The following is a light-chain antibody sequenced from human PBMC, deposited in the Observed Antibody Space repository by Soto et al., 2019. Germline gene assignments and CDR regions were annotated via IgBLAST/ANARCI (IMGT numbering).Light chain of an antibody. CDR1: SSDVGGYNY. Sequence: QPVLTQPASVSGSPGQSITISCTGTSSDVGGYNYVSWYQQHPGKAPKLMIYDVSNRPSGVSNRFSGSKSGNTASLTISGLQAEDEADYYCSSYTSSPVFGGGTKVTVL. V-gene: IGLV2-14*01. CDR3: SSYTSSPV. CDR2: DVS. J-gene: IGLJ2*01.